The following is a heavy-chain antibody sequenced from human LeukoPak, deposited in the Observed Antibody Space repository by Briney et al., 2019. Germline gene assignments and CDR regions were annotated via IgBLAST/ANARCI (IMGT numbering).Heavy chain of an antibody. CDR3: ARGEEVACDY. CDR1: GYTFTSYY. Sequence: SVKVSCKASGYTFTSYYMHWVRQAPGQGLEWMGGIIPIFGTANYAQKFQGRVTITADESTSTAYMELSSLRSEDTAVYYCARGEEVACDYWGQGTLVTVSS. CDR2: IIPIFGTA. D-gene: IGHD5-12*01. J-gene: IGHJ4*02. V-gene: IGHV1-69*13.